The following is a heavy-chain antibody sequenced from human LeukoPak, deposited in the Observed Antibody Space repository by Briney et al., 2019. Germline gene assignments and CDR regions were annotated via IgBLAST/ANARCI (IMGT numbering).Heavy chain of an antibody. J-gene: IGHJ3*02. CDR1: GFSFSSSA. V-gene: IGHV3-30*02. CDR3: AKSHRRFLTMIVVVIDAFDI. CDR2: MQNDGSEK. D-gene: IGHD3-22*01. Sequence: SGGSLRLSCAASGFSFSSSAMDWVRHAPGKGLEWVAFMQNDGSEKYYADSVKGRVTISRDISKNTLYLQMNSLRAEDTAVYYCAKSHRRFLTMIVVVIDAFDIWGQGTMVTVSS.